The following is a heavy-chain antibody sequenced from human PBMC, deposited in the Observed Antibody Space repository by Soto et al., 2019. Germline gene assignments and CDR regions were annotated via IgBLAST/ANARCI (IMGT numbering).Heavy chain of an antibody. CDR2: IYYSGST. Sequence: PSETLSLTCTVSGGSIASSLYYWGWVRQSPGKGLEWIESIYYSGSTHYNPSLKSRVTVSVDTSKNQFSLKLTSVTAADTAVYYCARVGPPADPWGQGTLVTVS. V-gene: IGHV4-39*02. CDR3: ARVGPPADP. CDR1: GGSIASSLYY. J-gene: IGHJ5*02.